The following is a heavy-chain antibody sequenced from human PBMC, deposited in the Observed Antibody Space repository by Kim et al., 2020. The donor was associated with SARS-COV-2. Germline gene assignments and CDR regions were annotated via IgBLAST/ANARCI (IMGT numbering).Heavy chain of an antibody. CDR3: ARAEGYYDILTGYYFY. Sequence: ASVKVSCKASGYTFTGYYMHWVRQAPGQGLEWMGWINPNSGGTNYAQKFQGRVTMTRDTSISTAYMELSRLRSDDTAVYYCARAEGYYDILTGYYFYWGQGTLVTVSS. CDR2: INPNSGGT. CDR1: GYTFTGYY. D-gene: IGHD3-9*01. V-gene: IGHV1-2*02. J-gene: IGHJ4*02.